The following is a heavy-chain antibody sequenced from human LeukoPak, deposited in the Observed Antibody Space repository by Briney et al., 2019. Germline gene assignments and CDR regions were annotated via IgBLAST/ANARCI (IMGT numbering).Heavy chain of an antibody. Sequence: SETLSLTCTVSGGSISSSSYYWGWIRQPPGKGLEWIGSIYYSGSTYYNPSLKSRVTIPVDTSKNLFSLKLSSVTAADTAVYYCARVSGYDWESFYDYWGQGTLVTVSS. V-gene: IGHV4-39*01. CDR1: GGSISSSSYY. D-gene: IGHD5-12*01. CDR3: ARVSGYDWESFYDY. J-gene: IGHJ4*02. CDR2: IYYSGST.